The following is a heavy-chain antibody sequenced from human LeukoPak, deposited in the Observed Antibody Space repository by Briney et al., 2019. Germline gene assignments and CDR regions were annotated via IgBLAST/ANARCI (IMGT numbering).Heavy chain of an antibody. CDR1: GYTFTSYG. CDR2: ISAYNGNT. V-gene: IGHV1-18*01. Sequence: ASVKVSCKASGYTFTSYGISWVRQAPGQGLEWMGWISAYNGNTNYAQKFQGRVTMTTDTSTSTVYMELSSLRSEDTAVYYCARGLGSSGYYGDWGQGALVTVSS. J-gene: IGHJ4*02. D-gene: IGHD3-22*01. CDR3: ARGLGSSGYYGD.